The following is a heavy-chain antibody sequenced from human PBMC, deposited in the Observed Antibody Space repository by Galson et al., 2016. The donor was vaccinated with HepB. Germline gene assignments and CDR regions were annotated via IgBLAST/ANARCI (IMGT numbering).Heavy chain of an antibody. J-gene: IGHJ4*02. V-gene: IGHV3-30*18. CDR3: AKDLGDYTYYFDS. CDR2: ISKDGTNT. D-gene: IGHD4-17*01. CDR1: GVTFNTFG. Sequence: SLRLSCAASGVTFNTFGIHWVRQAPGEGLEWVAIISKDGTNTHYADSVKGRFSISRDNSKNIVYLQMSSLRTEDTAFYCCAKDLGDYTYYFDSWGQGTLVTVSS.